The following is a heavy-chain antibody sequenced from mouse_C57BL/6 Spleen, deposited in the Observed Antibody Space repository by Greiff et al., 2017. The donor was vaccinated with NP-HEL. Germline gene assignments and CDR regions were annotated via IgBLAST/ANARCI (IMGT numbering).Heavy chain of an antibody. D-gene: IGHD4-1*01. Sequence: EVQLVESGPELVKPGASVKISCKASGYSFTDYNMNWVKQSNGKSLEWIGVINPNYGTTSYNQKFKGKATLTVDQSSSTAYMQLNSLTSEDSAVYYCARDKLTGTFYAMDYWGQGTSVTVSS. J-gene: IGHJ4*01. V-gene: IGHV1-39*01. CDR2: INPNYGTT. CDR3: ARDKLTGTFYAMDY. CDR1: GYSFTDYN.